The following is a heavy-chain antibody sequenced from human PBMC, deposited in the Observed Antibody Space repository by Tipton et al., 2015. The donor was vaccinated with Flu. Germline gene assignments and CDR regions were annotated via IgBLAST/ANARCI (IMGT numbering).Heavy chain of an antibody. CDR2: IKQDGTAK. V-gene: IGHV3-7*01. CDR1: GFTFSSSW. J-gene: IGHJ4*02. CDR3: AKGGFAY. Sequence: SLRLSCAASGFTFSSSWMAWFRQAPGKGLEWVANIKQDGTAKYYVDSVKGRLTISRDNAKNSLYLQMNSLTADDTAVYYCAKGGFAYWGQGTLVTVSS.